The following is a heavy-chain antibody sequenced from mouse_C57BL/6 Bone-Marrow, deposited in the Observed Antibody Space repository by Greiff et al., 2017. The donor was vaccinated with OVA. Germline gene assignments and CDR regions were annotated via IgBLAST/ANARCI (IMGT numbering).Heavy chain of an antibody. CDR1: GFTFSSYG. CDR2: ISSGGSYT. Sequence: EVQVVESGGDLVKPGGSLKLSCAASGFTFSSYGMSWVRQTPDKRLEWVATISSGGSYTYYPDSVKGRFTISRDNAKNTLYLQMSSLNAEDAAMYYCARLGAMDYWGQGTSVTVSS. CDR3: ARLGAMDY. V-gene: IGHV5-6*01. J-gene: IGHJ4*01.